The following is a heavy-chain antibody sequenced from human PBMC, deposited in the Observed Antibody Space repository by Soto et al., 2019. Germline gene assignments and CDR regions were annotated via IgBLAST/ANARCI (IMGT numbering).Heavy chain of an antibody. CDR1: GYTFTSYY. Sequence: ASVKVSCKASGYTFTSYYMHWVRQAPGQGLEWMGIINPSGGSTSYAQKFQGRVTMTRDTSTNTVYMELSSLRSEDTAVYYCARSNWGSEVGDDAFDIWGQGTMVTVSS. CDR3: ARSNWGSEVGDDAFDI. D-gene: IGHD7-27*01. J-gene: IGHJ3*02. V-gene: IGHV1-46*01. CDR2: INPSGGST.